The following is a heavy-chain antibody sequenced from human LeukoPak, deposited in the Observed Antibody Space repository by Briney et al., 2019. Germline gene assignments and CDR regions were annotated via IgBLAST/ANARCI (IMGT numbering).Heavy chain of an antibody. CDR2: INHSGST. Sequence: PSETLSLTCAVYGGSFSGYYWSWIRQPPGKGLEWIGEINHSGSTNYNPSLKSRVTIPVDTSKNQFSLKLSSVTAADTAVYYCARGHHPYIAARIDYWGQGTLVSVSS. CDR3: ARGHHPYIAARIDY. V-gene: IGHV4-34*01. CDR1: GGSFSGYY. J-gene: IGHJ4*02. D-gene: IGHD6-6*01.